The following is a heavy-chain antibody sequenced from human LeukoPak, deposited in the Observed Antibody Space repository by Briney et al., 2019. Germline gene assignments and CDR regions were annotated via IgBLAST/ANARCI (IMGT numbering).Heavy chain of an antibody. D-gene: IGHD3-10*01. V-gene: IGHV4-59*08. CDR1: VGSLSNYY. Sequence: SETLSLTCTVSVGSLSNYYWSWIRRPPGKGLEWLGHIYYSWATKYNPSLKSLITISVDTSKNQFSLMLSSVTAADTAVYYCARFGITVVRGGKYYFDYWGQGTLVTVSS. CDR3: ARFGITVVRGGKYYFDY. CDR2: IYYSWAT. J-gene: IGHJ4*02.